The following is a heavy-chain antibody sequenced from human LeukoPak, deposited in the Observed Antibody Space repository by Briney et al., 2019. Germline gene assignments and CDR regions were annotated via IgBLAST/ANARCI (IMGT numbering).Heavy chain of an antibody. V-gene: IGHV4-59*01. J-gene: IGHJ3*02. D-gene: IGHD2-8*01. CDR1: DGSINSYY. CDR2: IYYNGNT. CDR3: ARDKGVRGYCTNGVCPDAFDI. Sequence: SETLSLTCSVSDGSINSYYWNWIRRPPGKGLEWIGYIYYNGNTNYSPSLKSRVTMSVDTSKNLFSLKVSSVTAADTAVYYCARDKGVRGYCTNGVCPDAFDIWGQGTMVTVSS.